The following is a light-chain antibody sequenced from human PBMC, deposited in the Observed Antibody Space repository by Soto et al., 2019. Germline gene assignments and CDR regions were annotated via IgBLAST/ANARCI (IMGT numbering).Light chain of an antibody. CDR2: TAS. V-gene: IGKV1-5*03. J-gene: IGKJ1*01. CDR1: QSVSSW. CDR3: QQYISFPWT. Sequence: DIQLTHSPSTLAASIGDRVTITCRASQSVSSWLAWYQQRPGQAPNLLISTASHLERGVPSRFSGSGSGTEFSLTISSLQPEDFATYYCQQYISFPWTFGQGTKV.